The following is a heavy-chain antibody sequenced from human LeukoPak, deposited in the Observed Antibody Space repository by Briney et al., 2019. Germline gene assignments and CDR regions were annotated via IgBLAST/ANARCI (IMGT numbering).Heavy chain of an antibody. Sequence: PGGSLRLSCAASGFTFSSYSMNWVRQAPGKGLEWVSSISSSSSYIYYADSVKGRFTISRDNAKNSLYLQMNSLRAEDTAVYYCAKDASTWGYQLLAYYYYYYMDVWGKGTTVTISS. CDR3: AKDASTWGYQLLAYYYYYYMDV. V-gene: IGHV3-21*01. CDR1: GFTFSSYS. CDR2: ISSSSSYI. D-gene: IGHD2-2*01. J-gene: IGHJ6*03.